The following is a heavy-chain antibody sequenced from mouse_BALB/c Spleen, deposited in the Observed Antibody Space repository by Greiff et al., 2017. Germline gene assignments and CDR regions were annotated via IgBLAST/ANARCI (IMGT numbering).Heavy chain of an antibody. D-gene: IGHD4-1*01. J-gene: IGHJ4*01. CDR3: ARSRLGRYYAMDY. Sequence: VHVKQSGAELVKPGASVKLSCTASGFNIKDTYMHWVKQRPEQGLEWIGRIDPANGNTKYDPKFQGKATITADTSSNQAYLQLSSLTSEDTAVYYCARSRLGRYYAMDYWGQGTSVTVSS. CDR2: IDPANGNT. CDR1: GFNIKDTY. V-gene: IGHV14-3*02.